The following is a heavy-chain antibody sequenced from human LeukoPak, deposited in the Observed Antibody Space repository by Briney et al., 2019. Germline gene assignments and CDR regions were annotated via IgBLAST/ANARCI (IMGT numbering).Heavy chain of an antibody. CDR1: GFTFSSYW. CDR3: TRAMRQQLANWFDP. J-gene: IGHJ5*02. D-gene: IGHD6-13*01. Sequence: GGSLRLSCATSGFTFSSYWMHWVRQAPGKGLVWVSRINSDGSGRIYADSVKGRFTISRDNAKNTLYLQMNSLRDDDTAVYYCTRAMRQQLANWFDPWGQGTLVTVSS. CDR2: INSDGSGR. V-gene: IGHV3-74*01.